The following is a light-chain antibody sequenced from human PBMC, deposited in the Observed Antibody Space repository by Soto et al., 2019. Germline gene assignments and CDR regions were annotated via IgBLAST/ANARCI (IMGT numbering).Light chain of an antibody. CDR2: DAS. Sequence: DIQMTQSPSTLSASVGDRVTITCRASQRISSWLAWYQQKPGKAPKLLIYDASSLESGVPSRFSGSGSGTEFTLTISSLHPDDFATYYCQQYNSYSPSFGPGTKVDIK. V-gene: IGKV1-5*01. CDR3: QQYNSYSPS. CDR1: QRISSW. J-gene: IGKJ3*01.